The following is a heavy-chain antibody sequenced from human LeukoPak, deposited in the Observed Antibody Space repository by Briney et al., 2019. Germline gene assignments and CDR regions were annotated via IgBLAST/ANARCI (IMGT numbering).Heavy chain of an antibody. V-gene: IGHV3-7*01. Sequence: GGSLRLSCAASGFTFSSYWMSWVRQAPGKGLEWVANIKQDGSEKYYVDSVKGRFTISRDNAKNSLYLQMNSLRAEDTAVYYCARDVEYSYGYEYYYYGMNVWGQGTTVTVSS. CDR1: GFTFSSYW. CDR3: ARDVEYSYGYEYYYYGMNV. D-gene: IGHD5-18*01. CDR2: IKQDGSEK. J-gene: IGHJ6*02.